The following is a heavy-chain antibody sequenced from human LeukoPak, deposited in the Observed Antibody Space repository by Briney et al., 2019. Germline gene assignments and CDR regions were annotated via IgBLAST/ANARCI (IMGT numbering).Heavy chain of an antibody. CDR2: IIPIFGTA. J-gene: IGHJ3*02. Sequence: SVKVSCKASGGTFSSYAISWVRQAPGQGLEWMGGIIPIFGTANYAQKFQGRVTITADKSTSTAYMELSSLRSEDTAVYYCAKTGWELRYAFDTWGQGTMVTVSS. V-gene: IGHV1-69*06. CDR3: AKTGWELRYAFDT. CDR1: GGTFSSYA. D-gene: IGHD1-26*01.